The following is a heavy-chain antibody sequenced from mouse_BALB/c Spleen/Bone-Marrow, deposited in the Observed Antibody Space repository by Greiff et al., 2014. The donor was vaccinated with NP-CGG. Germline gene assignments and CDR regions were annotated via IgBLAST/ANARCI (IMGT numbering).Heavy chain of an antibody. CDR3: ARERGNYPFAY. V-gene: IGHV1S81*02. J-gene: IGHJ3*01. CDR2: INPSNGRT. CDR1: GYTFTSYW. Sequence: QVQLKESGAELVKPGASVKLSCKASGYTFTSYWMHWVKQRPGQGLEWIGEINPSNGRTNYNEKFKSKATLTVDKSSSTAYMQLSSLTSGDSAVYYCARERGNYPFAYWGQGTLVTVSA. D-gene: IGHD2-1*01.